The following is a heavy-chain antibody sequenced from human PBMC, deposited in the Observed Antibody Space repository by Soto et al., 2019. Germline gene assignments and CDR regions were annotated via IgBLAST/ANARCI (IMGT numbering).Heavy chain of an antibody. V-gene: IGHV1-18*01. D-gene: IGHD5-12*01. CDR1: GYTFTDFG. J-gene: IGHJ5*02. Sequence: QVHLVQSGGEMKKLGASVKVSCKASGYTFTDFGISWVRQAPGQGLEWMGWISGFDGDRNYAQKFQGRVTLTTDTSATTAYMELRRLTSVAGHIYFCARGYDRWGEDLFDPWGQGTLVTVSS. CDR2: ISGFDGDR. CDR3: ARGYDRWGEDLFDP.